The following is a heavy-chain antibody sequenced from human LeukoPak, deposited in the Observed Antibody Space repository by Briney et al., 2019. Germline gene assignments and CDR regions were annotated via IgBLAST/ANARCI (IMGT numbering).Heavy chain of an antibody. CDR3: ARSYSSSYPLDY. D-gene: IGHD6-6*01. Sequence: ASVKVSCTGSGYTFTSYYMHWGRQAPGPGLEWMGIINPSGGSTSYAQKFQGRVTMTRDTSTSTVYMELSSLRSEDTAVYYCARSYSSSYPLDYWGQGTLVTVSS. J-gene: IGHJ4*02. CDR1: GYTFTSYY. CDR2: INPSGGST. V-gene: IGHV1-46*01.